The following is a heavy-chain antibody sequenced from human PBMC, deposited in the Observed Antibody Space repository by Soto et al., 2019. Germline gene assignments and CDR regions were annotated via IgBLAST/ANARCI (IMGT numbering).Heavy chain of an antibody. CDR1: GGSIRSGGYS. D-gene: IGHD6-25*01. CDR2: IYHSGST. V-gene: IGHV4-30-2*01. Sequence: SETLSLTCAVSGGSIRSGGYSWSWIRQPPGKGLEWIGYIYHSGSTYYNPSLKSRVTILVDRSKNQFSLKLNSVTAADTAVYYCARSGYYYDMDVWGQGTTVT. J-gene: IGHJ6*02. CDR3: ARSGYYYDMDV.